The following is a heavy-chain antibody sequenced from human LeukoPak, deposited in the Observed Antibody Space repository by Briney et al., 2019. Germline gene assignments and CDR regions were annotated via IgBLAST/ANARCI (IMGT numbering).Heavy chain of an antibody. CDR3: ARTEIAAAGIGFFDY. J-gene: IGHJ4*02. Sequence: SETLSLTCTVSGGSISSSSYYWGWIRQPPGKGLEWIGSIYYSGSTYYNPSLKSRVTISVDTSKNRFSLKLSSVTAADTAVYYCARTEIAAAGIGFFDYWGQGTLVTVSS. D-gene: IGHD6-13*01. CDR1: GGSISSSSYY. V-gene: IGHV4-39*01. CDR2: IYYSGST.